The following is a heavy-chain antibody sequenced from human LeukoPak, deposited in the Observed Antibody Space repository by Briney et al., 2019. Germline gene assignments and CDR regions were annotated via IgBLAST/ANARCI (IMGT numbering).Heavy chain of an antibody. CDR3: ATYINWVAGDD. V-gene: IGHV3-7*01. Sequence: GGSLRLSCAASGFAFSNSWMSWVRQAPGKGLEWVANINHEGGGIHYMDSVKGRFTISRDNAKDSLYLQMNSLRDEDTAVYYCATYINWVAGDDWGQGTTVTVSS. CDR2: INHEGGGI. J-gene: IGHJ6*02. D-gene: IGHD1-1*01. CDR1: GFAFSNSW.